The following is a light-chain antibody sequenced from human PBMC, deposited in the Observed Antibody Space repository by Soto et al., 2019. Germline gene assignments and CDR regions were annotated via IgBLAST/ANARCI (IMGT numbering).Light chain of an antibody. Sequence: QSVLTQPHSVSGAPGQRVTISFTGSSSNIGAGYDVHWYQQLPGTAPKLLIYGNSNRPSGVPDRFSGSNSGTSASLAITGLQAEDEADYYCQSYDISLSGWVFGGGTKLTVL. J-gene: IGLJ3*02. CDR1: SSNIGAGYD. CDR2: GNS. V-gene: IGLV1-40*01. CDR3: QSYDISLSGWV.